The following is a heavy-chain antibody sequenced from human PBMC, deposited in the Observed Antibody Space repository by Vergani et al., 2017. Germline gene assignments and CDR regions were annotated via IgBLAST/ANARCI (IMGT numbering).Heavy chain of an antibody. CDR3: ARGRTIFGVVILTYYFDY. V-gene: IGHV4-59*01. CDR1: GGSISSYY. D-gene: IGHD3-3*01. Sequence: QVQLQESGPGLVKPSETLSLTCTVSGGSISSYYWSWIRQPPGKGLEWIGYIYYSGSTNYNPSLKSRVTISVDTSKNQFSLKLSSVTAADTAVYYFARGRTIFGVVILTYYFDYWGQGTLVTVSS. J-gene: IGHJ4*02. CDR2: IYYSGST.